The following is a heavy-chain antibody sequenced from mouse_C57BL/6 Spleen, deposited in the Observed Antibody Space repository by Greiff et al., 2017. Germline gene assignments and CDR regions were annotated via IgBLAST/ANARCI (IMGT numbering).Heavy chain of an antibody. V-gene: IGHV1-64*01. CDR2: IHPNSGST. J-gene: IGHJ3*01. D-gene: IGHD2-4*01. CDR1: GYTFTSYW. Sequence: QVQLQQSGAELVKPGASVKLSCKASGYTFTSYWMHWVKQRPGQGLEWIGMIHPNSGSTNYNEKFKSKATLTVDKSSSTAYMQLSSLTSEDSAVYYCAPIYYDYGVPFAYWGQGTLVTVSA. CDR3: APIYYDYGVPFAY.